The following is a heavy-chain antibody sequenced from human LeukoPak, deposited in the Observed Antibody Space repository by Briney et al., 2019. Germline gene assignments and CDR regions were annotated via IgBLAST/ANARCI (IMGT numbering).Heavy chain of an antibody. CDR3: AKGGLWFGKSDY. J-gene: IGHJ4*02. Sequence: PGGSLRLSCAASGFTFSSYAMGWVRQAPGKGLEWVSTISDGGVSTFYADSVKGRFTISRDNSKNTLYLQMNSLRAEDTAVYYCAKGGLWFGKSDYWGQGTLVTVSS. V-gene: IGHV3-23*01. CDR2: ISDGGVST. D-gene: IGHD3-10*01. CDR1: GFTFSSYA.